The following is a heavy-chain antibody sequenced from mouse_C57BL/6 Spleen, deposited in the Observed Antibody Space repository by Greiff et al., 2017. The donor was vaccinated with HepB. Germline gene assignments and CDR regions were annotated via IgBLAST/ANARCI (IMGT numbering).Heavy chain of an antibody. CDR2: INPNYGTT. D-gene: IGHD2-5*01. V-gene: IGHV1-39*01. Sequence: LQESGPELVKPGASVKISCKASGYSFTDYNMNWVKQSNGKSLEWIGVINPNYGTTSYNQKFKGKATLTVDQSSSTAYMQLNSLTSEDSAVSYCAAYYSNYGAWFAYWGQGTLVTVSA. J-gene: IGHJ3*01. CDR3: AAYYSNYGAWFAY. CDR1: GYSFTDYN.